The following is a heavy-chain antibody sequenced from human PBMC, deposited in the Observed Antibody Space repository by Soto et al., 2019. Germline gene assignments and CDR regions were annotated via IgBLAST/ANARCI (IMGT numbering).Heavy chain of an antibody. V-gene: IGHV4-30-2*01. Sequence: SETLSLTCAVSGGSISSGGYSWSWIRQPPGKGLEWIGYIYHSGSTYYNPSLKSRVTISVDRSKNQFSLKLSSVTAAHTAVYYCAKVRGVIDDNWFDPWGQGTLVTVSS. J-gene: IGHJ5*02. CDR3: AKVRGVIDDNWFDP. CDR1: GGSISSGGYS. CDR2: IYHSGST. D-gene: IGHD3-10*01.